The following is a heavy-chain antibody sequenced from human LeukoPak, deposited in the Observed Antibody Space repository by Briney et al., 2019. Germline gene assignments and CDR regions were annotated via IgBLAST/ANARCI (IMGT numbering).Heavy chain of an antibody. CDR1: GFTFDDYG. V-gene: IGHV3-20*04. CDR3: ARKMATTETFDY. CDR2: INWNGGSA. Sequence: GGSLRLSCAASGFTFDDYGMSWVRQAPGKGLEWVSGINWNGGSAGYADSVKGRFTISRDSSKNTLYLQMNSLRAEDTAVYYCARKMATTETFDYWGQGALVTVSS. D-gene: IGHD5-24*01. J-gene: IGHJ4*02.